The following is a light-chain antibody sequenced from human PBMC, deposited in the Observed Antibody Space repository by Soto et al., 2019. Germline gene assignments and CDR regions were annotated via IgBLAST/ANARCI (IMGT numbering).Light chain of an antibody. V-gene: IGKV1-5*01. CDR2: DAS. Sequence: DIRMTQSPSTLSASVGDRVTITCRASQSISAWLAWNQQKPGKAPKLLIYDASNLESGVPSRFSGGGSGTDFTLTISSLQPDDSATYYCQHYETYSSTFGQGTKVDIK. J-gene: IGKJ1*01. CDR3: QHYETYSST. CDR1: QSISAW.